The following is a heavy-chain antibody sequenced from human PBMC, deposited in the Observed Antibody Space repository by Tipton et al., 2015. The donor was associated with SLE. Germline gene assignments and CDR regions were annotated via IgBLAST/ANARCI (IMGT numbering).Heavy chain of an antibody. D-gene: IGHD1/OR15-1a*01. Sequence: SLRLSCAASGLTFSTYAMHWVRQAPDKGLEWVALISFDGTNTYYADSVKGRFTISRDNSKNTLYLQMNSLRPEDTAVYYCARDRTTAYYYYFYMDVWGKGTTVTVSS. J-gene: IGHJ6*03. CDR2: ISFDGTNT. CDR1: GLTFSTYA. CDR3: ARDRTTAYYYYFYMDV. V-gene: IGHV3-30*01.